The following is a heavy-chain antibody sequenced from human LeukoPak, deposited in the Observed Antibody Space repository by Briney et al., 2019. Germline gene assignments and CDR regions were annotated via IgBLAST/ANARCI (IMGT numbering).Heavy chain of an antibody. D-gene: IGHD2-15*01. V-gene: IGHV3-7*01. CDR2: IPDDGSET. Sequence: GGSLRLSCAASGFTFSSYWMNWVRQAPGKGLEWVANIPDDGSETNYVDSVKGRFIISRDNAKNLLSLQMSSLREEDTALYYCARGWAAIPDWGQGTLVTVSS. CDR3: ARGWAAIPD. CDR1: GFTFSSYW. J-gene: IGHJ1*01.